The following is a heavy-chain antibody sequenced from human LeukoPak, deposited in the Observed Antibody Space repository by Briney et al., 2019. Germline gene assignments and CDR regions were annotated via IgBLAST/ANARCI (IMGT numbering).Heavy chain of an antibody. J-gene: IGHJ5*02. V-gene: IGHV1-8*03. Sequence: GASVKVSCKASGYTFTSYDINWVRQATGQGLEWMGWMNPNSGNTGYAQKFQGRVTITRNTSISTAYMELSSLRSEDTAVYYCARGRYSNYVWFDPWGQGTLVTVSS. CDR1: GYTFTSYD. D-gene: IGHD4-11*01. CDR2: MNPNSGNT. CDR3: ARGRYSNYVWFDP.